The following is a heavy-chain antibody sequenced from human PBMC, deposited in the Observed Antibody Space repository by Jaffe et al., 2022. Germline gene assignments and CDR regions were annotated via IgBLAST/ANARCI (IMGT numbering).Heavy chain of an antibody. V-gene: IGHV4-34*01. Sequence: QVQLQQWGAGLLKPSETLSLTCAVYGGSFSGYYWSWIRQPPGKGLEWIGEINHSGSTNYNPSLKSRVTISVDTSKNQFSLRLSSVTAADTAVYYCARTYVDTGMVIYYYYYMDVWGKGTTVTVSS. CDR2: INHSGST. J-gene: IGHJ6*03. CDR3: ARTYVDTGMVIYYYYYMDV. CDR1: GGSFSGYY. D-gene: IGHD5-18*01.